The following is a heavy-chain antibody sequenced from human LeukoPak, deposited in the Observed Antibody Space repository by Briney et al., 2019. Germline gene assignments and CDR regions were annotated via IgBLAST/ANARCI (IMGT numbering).Heavy chain of an antibody. V-gene: IGHV4-30-4*08. CDR2: IYYSGST. D-gene: IGHD3-16*01. Sequence: SETLSLTCTVSGGSISSYYWSWIRQPPGKGLEWIGYIYYSGSTYYNPSLKSRVTISVDTSKNQFSLKLSSVTAADTAVYYCARAYEESPFDYWGQGTLVTVSS. CDR1: GGSISSYY. J-gene: IGHJ4*02. CDR3: ARAYEESPFDY.